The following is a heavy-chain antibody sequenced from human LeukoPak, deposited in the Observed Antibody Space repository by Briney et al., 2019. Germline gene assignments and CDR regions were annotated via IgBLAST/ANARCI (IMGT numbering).Heavy chain of an antibody. CDR2: IDRDGSST. CDR1: GFTLSRYW. Sequence: PGRSLRLSCAASGFTLSRYWVHWVRQVPGKGLMWVSRIDRDGSSTSYADAVKGRFTISRDNAKNTVYLQMNSLRAEDTAVYYCARTQYYDSSGYYHYYYAMDVWGQGTTVTVSS. J-gene: IGHJ6*02. D-gene: IGHD3-22*01. CDR3: ARTQYYDSSGYYHYYYAMDV. V-gene: IGHV3-74*01.